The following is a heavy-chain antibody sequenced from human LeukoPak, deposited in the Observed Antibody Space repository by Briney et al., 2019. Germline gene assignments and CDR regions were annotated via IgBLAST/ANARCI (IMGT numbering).Heavy chain of an antibody. V-gene: IGHV3-23*01. CDR3: AKAGSQGYCSSTSCYTVPYYFDY. D-gene: IGHD2-2*02. CDR1: GFTFHSYA. J-gene: IGHJ4*02. CDR2: ISGSCGST. Sequence: GGSLRLSCAASGFTFHSYAMSWVPQAPGKGLEGVSAISGSCGSTYYADSVKGRFTISRDNYKNTLHLQMNSLRAEDTAVYYSAKAGSQGYCSSTSCYTVPYYFDYWGQGTLVTVSS.